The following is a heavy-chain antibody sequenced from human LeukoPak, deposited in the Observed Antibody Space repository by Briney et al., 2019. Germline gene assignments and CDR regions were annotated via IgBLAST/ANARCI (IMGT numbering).Heavy chain of an antibody. CDR2: ISYDGSNK. J-gene: IGHJ3*02. CDR1: GFTFSNYA. Sequence: PGGSLRLSCAASGFTFSNYAMHWVRQAPGKGLEWVALISYDGSNKYYADSVKGRFTISRDNSKNTLYLQMNSLRAEGTAVYYCASSGSFEAFDIWGQGTMVTVSS. CDR3: ASSGSFEAFDI. D-gene: IGHD1-26*01. V-gene: IGHV3-30-3*01.